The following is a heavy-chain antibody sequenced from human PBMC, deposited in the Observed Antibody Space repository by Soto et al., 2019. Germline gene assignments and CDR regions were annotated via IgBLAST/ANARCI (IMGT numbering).Heavy chain of an antibody. V-gene: IGHV3-53*01. CDR3: ARGRVAALLPYYYDS. Sequence: EVQLVESGGGLRQPGGSLRLSCAASGFTVSHNYMSWVRQAPGKGLEWVSIIYSGGSTYYANSVKGRLTISSDNSKNTLYLQMNSMRAEDTAVYYCARGRVAALLPYYYDSWGQGTLVTVS. J-gene: IGHJ4*02. CDR1: GFTVSHNY. CDR2: IYSGGST. D-gene: IGHD3-10*01.